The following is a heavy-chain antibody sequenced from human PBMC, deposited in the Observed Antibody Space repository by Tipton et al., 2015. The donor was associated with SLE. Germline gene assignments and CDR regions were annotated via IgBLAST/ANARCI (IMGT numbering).Heavy chain of an antibody. CDR2: IYYGGST. V-gene: IGHV4-39*07. CDR1: CGSISSSSYY. J-gene: IGHJ4*02. CDR3: ARRPYGDYAIYFDY. D-gene: IGHD4-17*01. Sequence: GLVKPSETLSLTCTVSCGSISSSSYYWGWIRQPPGKGLEWIGSIYYGGSTYYNPSLKSRVTISVDTSKNQFSLKLSSVTAADTAVYYCARRPYGDYAIYFDYWGQGTLVTVSS.